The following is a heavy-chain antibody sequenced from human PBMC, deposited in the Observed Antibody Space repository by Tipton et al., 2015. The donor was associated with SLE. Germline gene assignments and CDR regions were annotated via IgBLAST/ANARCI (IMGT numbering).Heavy chain of an antibody. J-gene: IGHJ4*02. CDR1: GGSISSSRHY. Sequence: TLSLTCSVSGGSISSSRHYWGWIRQPPGKGLEWIGTVSYSGTAHYTPSLKSRVSISVDSSKNQFSLRLRSVTAADTAVYYCARSPGDFWSGLGYWGQGTLVTVSS. CDR3: ARSPGDFWSGLGY. D-gene: IGHD3-3*01. V-gene: IGHV4-39*07. CDR2: VSYSGTA.